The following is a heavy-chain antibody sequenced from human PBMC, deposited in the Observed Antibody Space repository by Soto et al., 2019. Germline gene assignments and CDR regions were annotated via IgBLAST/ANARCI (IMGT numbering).Heavy chain of an antibody. V-gene: IGHV3-72*01. D-gene: IGHD6-19*01. Sequence: EVHLVESGGDLVQPGGSLRLSCAASGFTFSDHYMDWVRQAPGEGLEWVGRIRMKANGSTTEYAASVKGRFTISRDDSKNSLYLQMNSLKTEDTAVYFCARVKNSGWFHFDYWGQGTLVTVSS. CDR1: GFTFSDHY. J-gene: IGHJ4*02. CDR2: IRMKANGSTT. CDR3: ARVKNSGWFHFDY.